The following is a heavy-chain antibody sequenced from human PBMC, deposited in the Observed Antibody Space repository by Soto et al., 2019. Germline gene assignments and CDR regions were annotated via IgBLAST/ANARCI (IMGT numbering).Heavy chain of an antibody. Sequence: EVQLVESGGGLVQPGGSLSLSCAISGITFSDHDIDWVRQAAGKGLEWLGRSRTRADNYATDYAASVKGRFTFSRDDSKSSLSLQMRSLKTGDTAMYYCVLWVRGIINYWGQGTLVTVSS. CDR1: GITFSDHD. D-gene: IGHD3-10*01. CDR2: SRTRADNYAT. J-gene: IGHJ4*02. V-gene: IGHV3-72*01. CDR3: VLWVRGIINY.